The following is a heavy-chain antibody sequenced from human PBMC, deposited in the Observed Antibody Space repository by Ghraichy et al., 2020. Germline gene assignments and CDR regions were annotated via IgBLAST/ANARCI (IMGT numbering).Heavy chain of an antibody. CDR3: AKDGNYYGSGSIMDV. D-gene: IGHD3-10*01. V-gene: IGHV3-30*02. CDR1: GFTFSSYG. CDR2: IRYDGSNK. Sequence: GALRLSCAASGFTFSSYGMHWVRQAPGKGLEWVAFIRYDGSNKYYADSVKGRFTISRDNSKNTLYLQMNSLRAEDTAVYYCAKDGNYYGSGSIMDVWGKGTTVTVSS. J-gene: IGHJ6*03.